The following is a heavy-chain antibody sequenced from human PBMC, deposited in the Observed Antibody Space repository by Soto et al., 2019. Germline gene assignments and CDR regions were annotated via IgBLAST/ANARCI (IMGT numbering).Heavy chain of an antibody. D-gene: IGHD3-10*01. CDR2: IYYSGST. J-gene: IGHJ6*02. V-gene: IGHV4-59*01. CDR3: ARSNVRGVRQYGMDV. CDR1: GGSISSYY. Sequence: QVQLQESGPGLVKPSETLSLTCTVSGGSISSYYWSWIRQPPGKGLEWIGYIYYSGSTNYNPSLKSRVTISVDTSKNQFSLKLSSVTAADTAVYYCARSNVRGVRQYGMDVWGQGTTVTVSS.